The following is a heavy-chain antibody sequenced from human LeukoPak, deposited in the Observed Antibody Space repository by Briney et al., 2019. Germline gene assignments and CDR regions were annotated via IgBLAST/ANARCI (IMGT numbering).Heavy chain of an antibody. D-gene: IGHD3-9*01. CDR3: ARGLITINWFDP. V-gene: IGHV1-18*04. CDR2: ISAYNGNT. CDR1: GYTFTGYY. Sequence: ASVKVSCKASGYTFTGYYMHWVRQAPGQGLEWMGWISAYNGNTNYAQKLQGRVTMTTDTSTSTAYMELRSLRSDDTAVYYCARGLITINWFDPWGQGTLVTVSS. J-gene: IGHJ5*02.